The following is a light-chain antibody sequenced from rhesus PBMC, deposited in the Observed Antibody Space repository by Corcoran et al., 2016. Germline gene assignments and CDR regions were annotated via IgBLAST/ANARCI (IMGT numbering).Light chain of an antibody. J-gene: IGKJ4*01. CDR3: LQHNSYPLT. Sequence: DILMTQSPSSLSASVGDTVTITCRASQGISSSLNWFQQKPGKAPKLRIFAASSLATGVPSRVSGSGSGTDFTHTISNLQPEDFAVYYCLQHNSYPLTFGGGTKVELK. V-gene: IGKV1-28*03. CDR1: QGISSS. CDR2: AAS.